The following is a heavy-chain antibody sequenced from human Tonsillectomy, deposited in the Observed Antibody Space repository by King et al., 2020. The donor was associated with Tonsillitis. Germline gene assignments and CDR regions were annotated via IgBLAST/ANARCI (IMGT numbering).Heavy chain of an antibody. V-gene: IGHV3-9*01. CDR2: ISWNSGSI. CDR3: AKDVLLTGDLSGAFDI. CDR1: GFTFDDYA. Sequence: VQLVESGGGLVQPSRSLRLSCAASGFTFDDYAMHWVRQAPGKGLEWVSGISWNSGSIGYADSVKGRFTISRDNAKNSLYLQMNSLRAEDTALYYCAKDVLLTGDLSGAFDIWGQGTMVTVSS. D-gene: IGHD7-27*01. J-gene: IGHJ3*02.